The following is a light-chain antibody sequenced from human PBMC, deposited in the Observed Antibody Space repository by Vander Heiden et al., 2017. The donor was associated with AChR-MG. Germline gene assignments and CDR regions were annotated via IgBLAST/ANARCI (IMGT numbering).Light chain of an antibody. CDR1: QGIRSD. J-gene: IGKJ2*01. CDR3: LQHNTHPNT. CDR2: DAS. V-gene: IGKV1-17*01. Sequence: DTQMTQSPSSLSASVGDRVTIPCRASQGIRSDLGWYQQKPGQAPKRLIYDASNLQSGVPSRFSGSGFGTEFTLTISSLQPEDFATYYCLQHNTHPNTFGQGTKLEIK.